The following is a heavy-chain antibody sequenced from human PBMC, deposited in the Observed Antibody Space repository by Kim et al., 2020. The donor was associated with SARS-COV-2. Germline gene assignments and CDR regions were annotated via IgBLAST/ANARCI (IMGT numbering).Heavy chain of an antibody. CDR3: ARDHGWGGSGSSYCDV. Sequence: GGSLRLSCAASGFTFSSYAMHWVRQAPGKGLEWVAVISYDGSNKYYADSVKGRFTISRDNSKNTLYLQMNSLRAEDTAVYYCARDHGWGGSGSSYCDVWGQGTTVTVSS. CDR1: GFTFSSYA. D-gene: IGHD3-10*01. CDR2: ISYDGSNK. J-gene: IGHJ6*02. V-gene: IGHV3-30*04.